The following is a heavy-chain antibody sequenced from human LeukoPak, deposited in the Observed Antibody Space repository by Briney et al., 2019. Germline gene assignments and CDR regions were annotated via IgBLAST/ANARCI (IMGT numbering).Heavy chain of an antibody. D-gene: IGHD3-10*01. CDR2: ISYSGGTT. J-gene: IGHJ4*02. CDR1: GFTFTSYA. CDR3: AKDGVVRGLGPDYSDS. Sequence: GGSLRLSCASPGFTFTSYAVSWVRPAPGKGLEWVSTISYSGGTTYHTDSVKGRFTISRDISKNTVYLQMNSRKAEDTAVYYCAKDGVVRGLGPDYSDSWGQGSLVTVSS. V-gene: IGHV3-23*01.